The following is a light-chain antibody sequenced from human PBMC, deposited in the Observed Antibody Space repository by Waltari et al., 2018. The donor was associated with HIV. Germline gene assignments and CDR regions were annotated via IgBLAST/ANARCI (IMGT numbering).Light chain of an antibody. V-gene: IGLV1-40*01. J-gene: IGLJ1*01. Sequence: QSVLTQPPSVSGAPGRRVTSPFTGRSSNIRAGYDVHWSQQLPVTPPNFLIYGNTNRPSGVPDRFSGSKSGTSASLAITGLQAEDEADYYCQSYDSGLTAYVFGTGTKVTVL. CDR3: QSYDSGLTAYV. CDR1: SSNIRAGYD. CDR2: GNT.